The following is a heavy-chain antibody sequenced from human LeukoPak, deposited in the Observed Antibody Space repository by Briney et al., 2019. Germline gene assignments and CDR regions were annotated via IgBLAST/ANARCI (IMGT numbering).Heavy chain of an antibody. Sequence: GGSLRLSCAASGFTFSSYAMSWVRQAPGKGLEWVSAISGSGGSTYYADSVKGRFTISRDNSRNTLYLQMNSLRAEDTAVYYCASPLTTVTTENYWGQGTLVTVSS. V-gene: IGHV3-23*01. J-gene: IGHJ4*02. CDR3: ASPLTTVTTENY. D-gene: IGHD4-17*01. CDR2: ISGSGGST. CDR1: GFTFSSYA.